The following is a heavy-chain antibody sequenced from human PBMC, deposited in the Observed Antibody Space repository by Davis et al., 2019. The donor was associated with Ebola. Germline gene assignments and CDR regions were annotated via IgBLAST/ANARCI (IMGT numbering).Heavy chain of an antibody. Sequence: HSQTLSLTCAISGDSVSSAGWNWIRQSPSRGLEWLGRTYYDRSKWFNDYVASLKSRITITPDTSKNQLSLQLNSVTPEDTAVYYCARGWLRSKFDYWGQGTLVTVSS. J-gene: IGHJ4*02. CDR1: GDSVSSAG. CDR2: TYYDRSKWFN. D-gene: IGHD5-12*01. CDR3: ARGWLRSKFDY. V-gene: IGHV6-1*01.